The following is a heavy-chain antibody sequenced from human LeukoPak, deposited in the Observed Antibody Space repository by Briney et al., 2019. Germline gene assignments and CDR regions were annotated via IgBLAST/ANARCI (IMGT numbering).Heavy chain of an antibody. CDR1: GGSISSYY. V-gene: IGHV4-59*01. Sequence: SETLSLTCTVSGGSISSYYWSWIRQPPGKGLEWIGYIYYSGSTNYNPSLKSRVTISVDTSKNQFSLKLSSVTAADTAVYYCARDGPIFGDNWFDPWGQGTLVTVSP. D-gene: IGHD3-3*01. J-gene: IGHJ5*02. CDR3: ARDGPIFGDNWFDP. CDR2: IYYSGST.